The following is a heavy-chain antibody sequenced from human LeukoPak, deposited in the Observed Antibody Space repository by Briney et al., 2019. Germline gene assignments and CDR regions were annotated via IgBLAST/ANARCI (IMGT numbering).Heavy chain of an antibody. CDR2: IIPIFGTA. CDR3: ARDQGPYYYDSSGSGFDP. Sequence: GASVKVSCKDSGGTFSSYAISWVRQAPGQGLEWMGGIIPIFGTANYAQKFQGRVTITADESTSTAYMELSSLRSDDTAVYYCARDQGPYYYDSSGSGFDPWGQGTLVTVSS. J-gene: IGHJ5*02. V-gene: IGHV1-69*13. D-gene: IGHD3-22*01. CDR1: GGTFSSYA.